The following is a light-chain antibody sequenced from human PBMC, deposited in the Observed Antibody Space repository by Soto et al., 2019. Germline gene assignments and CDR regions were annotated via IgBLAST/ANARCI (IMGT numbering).Light chain of an antibody. CDR1: SSDIGDYNY. J-gene: IGLJ3*02. V-gene: IGLV2-14*01. Sequence: QSALTQPASVSGSRGQSITISCTGTSSDIGDYNYVSWYQQYPGKVPKLVIYDVSHRPSGVSNRFSGSKSGNTASLTISGLQAEDEADYYCSSSTTTTSLVVFGGGTKVTVL. CDR2: DVS. CDR3: SSSTTTTSLVV.